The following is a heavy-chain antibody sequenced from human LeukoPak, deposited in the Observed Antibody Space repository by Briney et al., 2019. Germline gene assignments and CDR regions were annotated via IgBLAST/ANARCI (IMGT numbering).Heavy chain of an antibody. V-gene: IGHV1-3*01. D-gene: IGHD5-12*01. Sequence: ASVKVSCKASGYTFTSYAMHWVRQAPGQRLEWMGWINAGNGNTKYSQKFQGRVTITRDTPVSTAYMELSSLRSEDTAVYYCARGGYSGYDYANYFDYWGQGTLVTVSS. J-gene: IGHJ4*02. CDR3: ARGGYSGYDYANYFDY. CDR1: GYTFTSYA. CDR2: INAGNGNT.